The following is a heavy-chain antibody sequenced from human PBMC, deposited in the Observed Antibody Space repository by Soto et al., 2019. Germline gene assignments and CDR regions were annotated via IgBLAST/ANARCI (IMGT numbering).Heavy chain of an antibody. CDR3: ARESHGRSAHAPFDY. V-gene: IGHV4-31*03. CDR2: IYYSGST. CDR1: GGSISSGGYY. J-gene: IGHJ4*02. D-gene: IGHD4-17*01. Sequence: QVQLQESGPGLVKPSQTLSLTCTVSGGSISSGGYYWSWIRQHPGKGLEWIGYIYYSGSTYYNPSLKSRVTISVDTSKNQFSLKLSSGTAADTAVYYCARESHGRSAHAPFDYWGQGTLVTVSS.